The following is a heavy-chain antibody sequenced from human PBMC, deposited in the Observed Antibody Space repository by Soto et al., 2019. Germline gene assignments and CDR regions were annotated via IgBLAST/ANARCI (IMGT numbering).Heavy chain of an antibody. D-gene: IGHD3-22*01. J-gene: IGHJ4*02. CDR1: GGSFSGYY. V-gene: IGHV4-34*01. CDR2: INHSGST. CDR3: ARGTRITMIVVVKPFDY. Sequence: SETLSLTCAVYGGSFSGYYWSWIRQPPGKGLEWIGEINHSGSTNYNPSLKSRVTISVDTSKNQFSLKLSSVTAADTAVYYCARGTRITMIVVVKPFDYWGQGTLVTVSS.